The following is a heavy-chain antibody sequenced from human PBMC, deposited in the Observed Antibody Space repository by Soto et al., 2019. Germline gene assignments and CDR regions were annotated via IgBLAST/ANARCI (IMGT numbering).Heavy chain of an antibody. Sequence: QVQLVESGGGVVQPGRSLRLSCAASGFTFSSYGMHWVRQAPGKGLEWVAVIWYDGSNKYYADSVKGRFTISRDNSKNTLYLQMISLRAEDTAVYYCARDEGYCSSTSCSYFDYWGQGTLVTVSS. D-gene: IGHD2-2*01. J-gene: IGHJ4*02. V-gene: IGHV3-33*01. CDR3: ARDEGYCSSTSCSYFDY. CDR2: IWYDGSNK. CDR1: GFTFSSYG.